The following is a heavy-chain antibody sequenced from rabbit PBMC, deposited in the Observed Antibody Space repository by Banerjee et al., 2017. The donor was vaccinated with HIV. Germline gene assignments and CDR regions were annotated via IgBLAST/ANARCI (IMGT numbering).Heavy chain of an antibody. V-gene: IGHV1S40*01. Sequence: QSLEESGGDLVKTGASLTLTCTASGFSFSSSYYMCWVRQAPGKGLEWIACIYADSSGSTAYASWAKGRFSISKTSSTTVTLQMTSLTAADTATYFCARGGTYDDYGDPPFNLWGQGTLVTVS. D-gene: IGHD2-1*01. CDR1: GFSFSSSYY. CDR3: ARGGTYDDYGDPPFNL. J-gene: IGHJ4*01. CDR2: IYADSSGST.